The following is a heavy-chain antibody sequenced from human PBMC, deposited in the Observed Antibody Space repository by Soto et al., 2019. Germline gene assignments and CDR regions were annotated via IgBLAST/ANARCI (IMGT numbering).Heavy chain of an antibody. CDR2: IYYSGST. Sequence: SETLSLTCTVSGGSISSGGYYWSWIRQHPGKGLEWIGYIYYSGSTYYNPSLKSRVTISVDTSKNQFSLKLSSVTAADTAVYYCARASEGITIFGVVIPQGFDPWGQGTLVTVS. CDR1: GGSISSGGYY. J-gene: IGHJ5*02. D-gene: IGHD3-3*01. CDR3: ARASEGITIFGVVIPQGFDP. V-gene: IGHV4-31*03.